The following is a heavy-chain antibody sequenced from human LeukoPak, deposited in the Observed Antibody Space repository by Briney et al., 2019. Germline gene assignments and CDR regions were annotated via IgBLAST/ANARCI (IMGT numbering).Heavy chain of an antibody. CDR1: GGSFGGYY. J-gene: IGHJ6*03. CDR3: ARGTNILTGYYYYMDV. Sequence: SETLSLTCAVYGGSFGGYYWSWIRQPPGKGLEWIGEINHSGSTNYNPSLKSRVTISVDTSKNQFSLKLSSVTAADTAVYYCARGTNILTGYYYYMDVWGKGTTVTVSS. V-gene: IGHV4-34*01. CDR2: INHSGST. D-gene: IGHD3-9*01.